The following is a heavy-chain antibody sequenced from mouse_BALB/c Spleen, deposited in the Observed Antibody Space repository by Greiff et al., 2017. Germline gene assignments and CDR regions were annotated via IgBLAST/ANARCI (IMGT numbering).Heavy chain of an antibody. CDR2: INPSSGYT. CDR1: GYTFTSYT. CDR3: ARGVTGTKGFAY. D-gene: IGHD4-1*01. V-gene: IGHV1-4*02. J-gene: IGHJ3*01. Sequence: VQLQQSAAELARPGASVKMSCKASGYTFTSYTMHWVKQRPGQGLEWIGYINPSSGYTEYNQKFKDKTTLTADKSSSTAYMQLSSLTSEDSAVYYCARGVTGTKGFAYWGQGTLVTVSA.